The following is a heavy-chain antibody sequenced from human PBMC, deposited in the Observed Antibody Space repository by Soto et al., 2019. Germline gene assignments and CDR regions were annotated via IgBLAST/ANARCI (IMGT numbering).Heavy chain of an antibody. J-gene: IGHJ4*02. CDR2: IYSGGST. CDR1: GFTVSSNY. Sequence: PGGSLRLSCAASGFTVSSNYMSWVRQAPGKGLEWVSVIYSGGSTYYADSVKGRFTISRDNSKNTLYLQMNSLRAEDTAVYYCARGSETYYYDSSGYYIDYWGQGTLVTVSS. D-gene: IGHD3-22*01. CDR3: ARGSETYYYDSSGYYIDY. V-gene: IGHV3-53*01.